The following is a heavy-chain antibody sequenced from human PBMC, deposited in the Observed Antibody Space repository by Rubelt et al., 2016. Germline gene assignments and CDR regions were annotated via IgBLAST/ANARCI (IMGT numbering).Heavy chain of an antibody. J-gene: IGHJ4*02. Sequence: YYADSVKGRFTISRDNAKNSPYLQMNSLRAEDTAVYYCARDFTGYFDYWGQGTLVTVSS. CDR3: ARDFTGYFDY. D-gene: IGHD3-16*01. V-gene: IGHV3-21*01.